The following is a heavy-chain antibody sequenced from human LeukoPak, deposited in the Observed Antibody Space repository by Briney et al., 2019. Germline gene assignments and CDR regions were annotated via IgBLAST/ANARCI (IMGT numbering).Heavy chain of an antibody. CDR2: IYNSGTT. J-gene: IGHJ2*01. V-gene: IGHV4-59*01. Sequence: SETLSLTCTISGGSISTSYWNWIRQPPGKGLEWIGNIYNSGTTDYNASLKSRVTISLDTSKNQISLRLSSVTAADTAVYFCARDKGPYWYFGVWGRGTLVTVSS. CDR3: ARDKGPYWYFGV. CDR1: GGSISTSY.